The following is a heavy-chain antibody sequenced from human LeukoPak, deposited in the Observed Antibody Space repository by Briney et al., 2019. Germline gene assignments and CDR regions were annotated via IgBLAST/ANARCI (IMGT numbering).Heavy chain of an antibody. Sequence: KPSETLSLTCTVSGGSISSYYWSWIRQPPGKGLEWIGYIYYSGSTNYNPSLKSPVTISVDTSKNQFSLKLSSVTAADTAVYYCARVDDSSGQPVDYWGQGTLVTVSS. CDR2: IYYSGST. D-gene: IGHD3-22*01. J-gene: IGHJ4*02. V-gene: IGHV4-59*01. CDR3: ARVDDSSGQPVDY. CDR1: GGSISSYY.